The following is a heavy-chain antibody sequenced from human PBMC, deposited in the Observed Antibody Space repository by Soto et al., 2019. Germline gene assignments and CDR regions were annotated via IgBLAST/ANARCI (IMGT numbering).Heavy chain of an antibody. CDR1: GFIFSDYA. D-gene: IGHD2-15*01. CDR3: AKDRISRNSVWDPFDV. J-gene: IGHJ3*01. Sequence: GALRLPCVPSGFIFSDYAMSWVRQAPGKGPEWVSSIGGVGDDTYYADYVRGRFTISRDNSKNTLFLQMNSLRVDDTAIYYCAKDRISRNSVWDPFDVWGQGTMVTVSS. CDR2: IGGVGDDT. V-gene: IGHV3-23*01.